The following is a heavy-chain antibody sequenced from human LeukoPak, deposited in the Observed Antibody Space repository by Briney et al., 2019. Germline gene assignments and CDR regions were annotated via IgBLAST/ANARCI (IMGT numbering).Heavy chain of an antibody. J-gene: IGHJ4*02. Sequence: SETLSLTCTVSGGSVSSHYWTWIRQPAGKGLEWIGRIYTSGSTNYNPSLKSRVTISVDTSKNQFSLKLSSVTAADTAVYYCARTQSARAFDYWGQGTLVTVSS. CDR2: IYTSGST. CDR1: GGSVSSHY. CDR3: ARTQSARAFDY. V-gene: IGHV4-4*07.